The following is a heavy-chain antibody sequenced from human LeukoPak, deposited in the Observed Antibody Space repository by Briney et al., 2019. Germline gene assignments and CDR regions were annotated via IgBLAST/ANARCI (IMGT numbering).Heavy chain of an antibody. CDR3: AKWPEGAMDYFDY. CDR2: INPTDDTT. D-gene: IGHD3-16*01. V-gene: IGHV3-23*01. Sequence: GGSLRLSCAASGFTVSTYRMSWVRQAPGKGLQWVSAINPTDDTTYYADSVKGRFTISRDNSKNTLYLEMSSLRVEDTAIYYCAKWPEGAMDYFDYWGQGTLVTVSS. J-gene: IGHJ4*02. CDR1: GFTVSTYR.